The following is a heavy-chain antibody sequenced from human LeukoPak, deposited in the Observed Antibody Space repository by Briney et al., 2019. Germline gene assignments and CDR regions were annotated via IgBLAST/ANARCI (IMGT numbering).Heavy chain of an antibody. Sequence: PGGSLRLSCAASGFTFNSYAMHWVRQAPGKGLEWVALISCDGNNKFYADSVKGRFTISRDNSEDTLFLQMNSLTAEDTAVYFCARDIAMKIMVRDGGCDYWGQGTLVTVSS. D-gene: IGHD3-22*01. J-gene: IGHJ4*02. CDR2: ISCDGNNK. V-gene: IGHV3-30-3*01. CDR1: GFTFNSYA. CDR3: ARDIAMKIMVRDGGCDY.